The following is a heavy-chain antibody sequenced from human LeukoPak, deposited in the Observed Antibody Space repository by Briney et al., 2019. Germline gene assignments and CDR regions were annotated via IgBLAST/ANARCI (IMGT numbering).Heavy chain of an antibody. V-gene: IGHV3-30*02. CDR1: GFTFSSYG. Sequence: GGTLRLSCAASGFTFSSYGMNWVRQAPGKGLEWVSFIRYDGSNKYYADSVKGRFTISRDNSKNTLYLQMNSLRAEDTAVYYCAKDYYGSGSYGYYMDVWGKGTTVTISS. CDR2: IRYDGSNK. J-gene: IGHJ6*03. D-gene: IGHD3-10*01. CDR3: AKDYYGSGSYGYYMDV.